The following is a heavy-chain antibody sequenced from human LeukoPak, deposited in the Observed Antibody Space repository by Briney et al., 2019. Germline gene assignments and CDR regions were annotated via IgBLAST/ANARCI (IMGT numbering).Heavy chain of an antibody. J-gene: IGHJ4*02. V-gene: IGHV1-18*01. CDR1: GYTFTSYS. CDR3: ARADDYGDY. CDR2: ISGYSGNT. Sequence: LRASVKVSCKTSGYTFTSYSITWVRQAPGEGLEWMGWISGYSGNTNYEQKFQGRVTMTTDTSTSTAYMELRNLRFDDTAVYYCARADDYGDYWGQGTLVTVSS.